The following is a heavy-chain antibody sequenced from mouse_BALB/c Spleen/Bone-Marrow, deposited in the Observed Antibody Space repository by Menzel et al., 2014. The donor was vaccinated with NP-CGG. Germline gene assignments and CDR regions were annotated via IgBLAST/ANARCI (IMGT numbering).Heavy chain of an antibody. CDR2: IYPGGGYT. CDR1: GYTFTNYW. V-gene: IGHV1-63*02. D-gene: IGHD4-1*01. Sequence: VKLVESGAELVRPGTSVKISCKASGYTFTNYWLGWVKQRPGRGLEWIGDIYPGGGYTNYNEKFKGKATLTADTSSSTAYMQLSSLTSEDSAVYFCARRGTGVDYWGQGTTLTVSS. CDR3: ARRGTGVDY. J-gene: IGHJ2*01.